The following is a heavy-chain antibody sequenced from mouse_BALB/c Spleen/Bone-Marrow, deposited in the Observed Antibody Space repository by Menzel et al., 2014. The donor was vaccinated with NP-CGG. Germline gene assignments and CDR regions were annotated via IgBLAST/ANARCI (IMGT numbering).Heavy chain of an antibody. D-gene: IGHD4-1*01. CDR3: TRGGNWEDFDY. V-gene: IGHV5-17*02. CDR2: ISSGSSTI. J-gene: IGHJ2*01. CDR1: GFTFSSFG. Sequence: EVHLVESRGGLVQPGGSRKLSCAASGFTFSSFGMHWVRQAPERGLEWVAYISSGSSTIFYADTVKGRFTISRDNPKNTLFLQMTSLRSEDTAMYYCTRGGNWEDFDYWGQGTTLTVSS.